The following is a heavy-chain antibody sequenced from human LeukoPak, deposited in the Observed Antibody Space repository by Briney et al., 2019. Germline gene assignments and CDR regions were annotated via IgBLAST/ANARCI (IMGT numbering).Heavy chain of an antibody. V-gene: IGHV4-34*01. J-gene: IGHJ4*02. CDR1: GGSISSHY. Sequence: SETLSLTCTVSGGSISSHYWSWIRQPPGKGLEWIGEINHSGSTNYNPSLKSRVTISVDTSKNQFSLKLSSVTAADTAVYYCARVDSSSWYNFDYWGQGTLVTVSS. CDR2: INHSGST. CDR3: ARVDSSSWYNFDY. D-gene: IGHD6-13*01.